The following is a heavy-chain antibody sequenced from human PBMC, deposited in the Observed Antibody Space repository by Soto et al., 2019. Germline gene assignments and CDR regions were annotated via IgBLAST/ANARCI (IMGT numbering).Heavy chain of an antibody. Sequence: GGSLRVSCAASGFTFSSYSMNWVRQAPGKGLEWVSSISSRSAYIYYADSVKGRFSISRDNAKNSLFLQMNSLRAEDTAVYYCARVIGYYDGSGYPDDWGQGTLVTVAS. D-gene: IGHD3-22*01. CDR3: ARVIGYYDGSGYPDD. CDR2: ISSRSAYI. V-gene: IGHV3-21*01. J-gene: IGHJ4*02. CDR1: GFTFSSYS.